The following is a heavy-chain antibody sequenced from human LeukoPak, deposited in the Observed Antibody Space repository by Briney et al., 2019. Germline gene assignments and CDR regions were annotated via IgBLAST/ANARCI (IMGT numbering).Heavy chain of an antibody. D-gene: IGHD3-22*01. CDR2: IYYSGST. Sequence: PSETLSLTCTVSGGSISSSSYYWGWIRQPPGKGLEWIGSIYYSGSTYYNPSLKSRVTISVDTSKNQFSLKLSSVTAADTAVYYCARQHRGYYDSSGYYYDYWGQGTLVTVSP. V-gene: IGHV4-39*01. CDR1: GGSISSSSYY. CDR3: ARQHRGYYDSSGYYYDY. J-gene: IGHJ4*02.